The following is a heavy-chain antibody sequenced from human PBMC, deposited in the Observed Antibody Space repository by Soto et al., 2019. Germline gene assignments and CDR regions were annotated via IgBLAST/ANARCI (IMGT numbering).Heavy chain of an antibody. CDR1: GFSFSDYA. D-gene: IGHD6-13*01. CDR2: ISESGGST. V-gene: IGHV3-23*01. J-gene: IGHJ4*02. Sequence: GGSLRLSXAASGFSFSDYAMSWVRQAPGKGLEWVSVISESGGSTHYADSVRGRFTVSRDNSKNSLSLRMNSLRDEDTAVYFCPKRSPYSSGWYSPIFDYWGQGALVTVS. CDR3: PKRSPYSSGWYSPIFDY.